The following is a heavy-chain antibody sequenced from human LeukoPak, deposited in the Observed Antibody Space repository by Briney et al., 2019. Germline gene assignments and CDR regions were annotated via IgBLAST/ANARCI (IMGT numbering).Heavy chain of an antibody. D-gene: IGHD4-17*01. CDR3: GKTVTTLTYYYYYYMDV. CDR1: GFTFSSYG. Sequence: GGSLRLSCAASGFTFSSYGMHWVRQAPGKGLEWVAFIRYDGSNKYYADSVKGRFTISRDNSKNTPYLQMNSPRAEDTAVYYCGKTVTTLTYYYYYYMDVWGKGTTVTIS. CDR2: IRYDGSNK. V-gene: IGHV3-30*02. J-gene: IGHJ6*03.